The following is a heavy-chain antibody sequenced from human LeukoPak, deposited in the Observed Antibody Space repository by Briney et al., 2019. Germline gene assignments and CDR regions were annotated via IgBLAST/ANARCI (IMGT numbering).Heavy chain of an antibody. Sequence: SQTLSLTCTVSGGSISSGDYYWSWIRQPPGKGLEWIGYIYYSGSTYYNPSLKSRVTISVDTSKNQFSLKLSSVTAADTAVYYCARHLDYYDSSGYYHGTAFDIWGQGTMVTVSS. CDR2: IYYSGST. CDR3: ARHLDYYDSSGYYHGTAFDI. V-gene: IGHV4-30-4*01. CDR1: GGSISSGDYY. D-gene: IGHD3-22*01. J-gene: IGHJ3*02.